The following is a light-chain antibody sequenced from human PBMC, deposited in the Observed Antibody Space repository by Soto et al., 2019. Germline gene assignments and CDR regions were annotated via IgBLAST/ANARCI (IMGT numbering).Light chain of an antibody. CDR2: EVT. CDR3: CSSAPESTYV. J-gene: IGLJ1*01. CDR1: SSDVGDYKY. Sequence: QSVLTQPASVSGSPGQSLTISCTGSSSDVGDYKYVSWYQHSPGKAPKLIIYEVTSRPPGISDRFSGSRSGTTASLTISGLQGQDEADYFCCSSAPESTYVFGTGTKLTVL. V-gene: IGLV2-14*01.